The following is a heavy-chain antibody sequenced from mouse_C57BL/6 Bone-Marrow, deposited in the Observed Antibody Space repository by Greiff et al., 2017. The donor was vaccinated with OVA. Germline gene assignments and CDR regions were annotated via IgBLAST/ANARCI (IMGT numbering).Heavy chain of an antibody. J-gene: IGHJ4*01. CDR2: INPNYGTT. D-gene: IGHD2-3*01. Sequence: VQLQQSGPVLVKPGASVKMSCKASGYTFTDYYMNWVKQSHGKSLEWIGVINPNYGTTSYNQKFKGKATLTVDQSSSTAYMQLNSLTSEDSAVYYCARSDDGYYYDYWGQGTSVTVSS. CDR3: ARSDDGYYYDY. CDR1: GYTFTDYY. V-gene: IGHV1-39*01.